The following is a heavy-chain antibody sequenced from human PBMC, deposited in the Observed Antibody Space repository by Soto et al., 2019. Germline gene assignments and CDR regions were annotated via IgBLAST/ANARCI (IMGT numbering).Heavy chain of an antibody. Sequence: QVQPVESGGGVVQPGRSLRLSCVVSGFTFRSYAMHWVRQAPGKGLEWVAVISNDGNNNYHADSVKGRFTISRDNSKNTLYLHIDSLRAEETALYYCSRFVGYGGSEYYFDNWGQGIQVIVST. J-gene: IGHJ4*02. CDR3: SRFVGYGGSEYYFDN. CDR1: GFTFRSYA. CDR2: ISNDGNNN. V-gene: IGHV3-30-3*02. D-gene: IGHD5-12*01.